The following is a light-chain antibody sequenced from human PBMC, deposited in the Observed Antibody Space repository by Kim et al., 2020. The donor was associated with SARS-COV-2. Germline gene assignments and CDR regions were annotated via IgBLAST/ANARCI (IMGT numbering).Light chain of an antibody. V-gene: IGKV1-33*01. Sequence: SAPVGDRVTITCQADQDITKFWRWYQQIPGKVPKLLIYDASKLERGVPLRFSGSGSERHFTLTIGSLQPEDVATYYCQQYDNVPYTFGQGTKLEI. J-gene: IGKJ2*01. CDR1: QDITKF. CDR2: DAS. CDR3: QQYDNVPYT.